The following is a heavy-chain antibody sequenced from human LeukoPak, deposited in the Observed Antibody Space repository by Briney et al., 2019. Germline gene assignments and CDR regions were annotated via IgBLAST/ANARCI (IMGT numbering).Heavy chain of an antibody. CDR1: GGSVSSSY. V-gene: IGHV4-59*02. CDR2: IFYNGGT. D-gene: IGHD5-24*01. J-gene: IGHJ4*02. CDR3: ARSADGYNSPELDY. Sequence: SETLSLTCTVSGGSVSSSYWSWIRQPPGKGLEWIGYIFYNGGTQYSPSLSSRVTISVDTSKNQFSLKLSSVTAADTAVYYCARSADGYNSPELDYWGQGTLVTVSS.